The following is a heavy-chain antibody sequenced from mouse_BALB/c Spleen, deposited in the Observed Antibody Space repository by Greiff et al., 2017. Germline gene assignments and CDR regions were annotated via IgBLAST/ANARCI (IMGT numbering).Heavy chain of an antibody. CDR2: ISYSGST. J-gene: IGHJ3*01. Sequence: EVQRVESGPSLVKPSQTLSLTCSVTGDSITSGYWNWIRKFPGNKLEYMGYISYSGSTYYNPSLKSRISITRDTSKNQYYLQLNSVTTEDTATYYCVRRETFGTATFAYWGQGTLVTVSA. CDR3: VRRETFGTATFAY. CDR1: GDSITSGY. V-gene: IGHV3-8*02. D-gene: IGHD1-2*01.